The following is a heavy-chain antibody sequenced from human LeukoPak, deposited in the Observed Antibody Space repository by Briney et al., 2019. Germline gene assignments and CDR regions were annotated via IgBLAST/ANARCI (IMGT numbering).Heavy chain of an antibody. CDR2: ISYDGSNE. CDR1: GFTFSSYV. J-gene: IGHJ4*02. V-gene: IGHV3-30*14. Sequence: PGGSLRLSCAASGFTFSSYVMHWVRQAPGKGLEWVAIISYDGSNEYYADSVKGRFTISRDNSKNTLYLQMNSLRAEDKAVYYCARTERLWFGETHWGQGTLVTVSS. D-gene: IGHD3-10*01. CDR3: ARTERLWFGETH.